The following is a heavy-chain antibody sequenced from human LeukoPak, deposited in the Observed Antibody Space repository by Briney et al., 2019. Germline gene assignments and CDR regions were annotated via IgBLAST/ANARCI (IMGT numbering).Heavy chain of an antibody. J-gene: IGHJ4*02. V-gene: IGHV3-7*03. Sequence: GGSLRLSCAASGFIFSSYWMSWVRQAPGKGLEWVASIKQDGNETHYVDSVKGRFTISKDNPKNSLYLQLNSLKAEDTAVYYCAREDHSNYEYWGQGTLVTVSS. CDR1: GFIFSSYW. CDR2: IKQDGNET. CDR3: AREDHSNYEY. D-gene: IGHD4-11*01.